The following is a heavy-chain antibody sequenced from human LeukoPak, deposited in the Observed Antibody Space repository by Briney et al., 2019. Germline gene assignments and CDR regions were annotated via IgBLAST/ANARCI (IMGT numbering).Heavy chain of an antibody. V-gene: IGHV5-51*01. J-gene: IGHJ4*02. Sequence: LGESLKISCKASGYSFISYWIGWVRQMPGKGLEWMGIIYPADSDTRYSPSLQGQVTISADKSINTAYLQWSSLKASDTAMYYCTRFWGYSSGWSHSDYWGQGTLVTVSS. CDR2: IYPADSDT. CDR3: TRFWGYSSGWSHSDY. D-gene: IGHD6-19*01. CDR1: GYSFISYW.